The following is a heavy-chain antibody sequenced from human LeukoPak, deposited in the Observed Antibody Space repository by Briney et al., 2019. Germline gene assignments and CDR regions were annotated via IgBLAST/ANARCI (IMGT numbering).Heavy chain of an antibody. CDR1: GGSFSGYY. CDR2: INHGGST. D-gene: IGHD3-3*01. V-gene: IGHV4-34*01. Sequence: SETLSLTCAVYGGSFSGYYWSWIRQPPGKGLEWIGEINHGGSTNYNPSLKSRVTISVDTSKNQFSLKLSSVTAADTAVYYCARRRSGFWSGYTVPWFGPWGQGTLVTVSS. CDR3: ARRRSGFWSGYTVPWFGP. J-gene: IGHJ5*02.